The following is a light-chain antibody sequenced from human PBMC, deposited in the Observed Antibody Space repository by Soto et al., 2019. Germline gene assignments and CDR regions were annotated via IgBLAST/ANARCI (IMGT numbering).Light chain of an antibody. CDR3: QSADSSGTYVV. Sequence: SYELTQPPSVSVSPGQTARITCSGDALPEQYGYWYQQKPGQAPVVVIHKDSERPSGIPERFSGSSSGTTVTLTISGVQAEDEADYYCQSADSSGTYVVFGGGTKLTVL. J-gene: IGLJ2*01. CDR2: KDS. CDR1: ALPEQY. V-gene: IGLV3-25*03.